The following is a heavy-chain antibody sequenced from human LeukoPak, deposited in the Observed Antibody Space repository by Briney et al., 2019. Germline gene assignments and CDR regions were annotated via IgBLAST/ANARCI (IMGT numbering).Heavy chain of an antibody. Sequence: PGGSLRLSCAASGFTFSDSAMNWVRQAPGKGLEWVSAISGSGGSTYYADSVKGRFTISRDNSKNTLYLQMNSLRAEDTAVYYCAKAIRLLHNWFDPWGQGTLVTVSS. D-gene: IGHD2-15*01. CDR3: AKAIRLLHNWFDP. V-gene: IGHV3-23*01. J-gene: IGHJ5*02. CDR1: GFTFSDSA. CDR2: ISGSGGST.